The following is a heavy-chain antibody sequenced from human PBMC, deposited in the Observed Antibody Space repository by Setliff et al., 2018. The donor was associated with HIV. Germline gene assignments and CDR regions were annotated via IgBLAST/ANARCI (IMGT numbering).Heavy chain of an antibody. Sequence: ASVKVSCKASGYTFTNHGFSWVRQAPGQGLEWMGWISANNGATRYAQNFQERVTLTTDTSTSTAYMELRSLTSDDTAMYFCARRIAYGTDYDYHYYIDVWATGTTVTVSS. CDR2: ISANNGAT. V-gene: IGHV1-18*01. D-gene: IGHD3-10*01. J-gene: IGHJ6*03. CDR3: ARRIAYGTDYDYHYYIDV. CDR1: GYTFTNHG.